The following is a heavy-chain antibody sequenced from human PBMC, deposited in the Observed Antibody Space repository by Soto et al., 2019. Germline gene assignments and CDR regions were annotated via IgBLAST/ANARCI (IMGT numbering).Heavy chain of an antibody. V-gene: IGHV3-23*01. CDR3: ARRARTATTNWGAFDI. J-gene: IGHJ3*02. CDR2: ISYSADKT. Sequence: QPGGSLRLSCAASGFTFSNYVMNWVRQAPGKGLEWVSTISYSADKTFYADSVKGRFTISRDNSRDTLFLQMNSLRADDAAVYYCARRARTATTNWGAFDIWGQGXMVTVSS. D-gene: IGHD1-7*01. CDR1: GFTFSNYV.